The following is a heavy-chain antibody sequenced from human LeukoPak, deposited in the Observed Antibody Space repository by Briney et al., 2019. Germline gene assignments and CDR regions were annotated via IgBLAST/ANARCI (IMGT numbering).Heavy chain of an antibody. CDR2: IYYSGST. Sequence: SETLSLTCTVSGGSISSSSYYWGWIRQPPGKGLEWIGSIYYSGSTYYNPSLKSRVTISVDTSKNQFSLKLSSVTAADTAVYYCARTNDWGSIPLFGYWGQGTLVTVSS. V-gene: IGHV4-39*07. J-gene: IGHJ4*02. CDR1: GGSISSSSYY. CDR3: ARTNDWGSIPLFGY. D-gene: IGHD7-27*01.